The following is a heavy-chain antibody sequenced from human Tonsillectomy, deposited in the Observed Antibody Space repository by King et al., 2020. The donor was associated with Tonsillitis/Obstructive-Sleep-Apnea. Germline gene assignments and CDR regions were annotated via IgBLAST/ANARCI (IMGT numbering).Heavy chain of an antibody. J-gene: IGHJ4*02. Sequence: VQLVESGGGLVQPGGSLRLSCAASGFTFSSYAMSWVRQAPGKGLEWVSAISGSGGSTYYADSVKGRFTISRDNSKNTLYLQMNSLRAEDTAVYYCAKDRQRYCSSTSCYPFDYWGQGTLVTVSS. CDR2: ISGSGGST. V-gene: IGHV3-23*04. CDR1: GFTFSSYA. CDR3: AKDRQRYCSSTSCYPFDY. D-gene: IGHD2-2*01.